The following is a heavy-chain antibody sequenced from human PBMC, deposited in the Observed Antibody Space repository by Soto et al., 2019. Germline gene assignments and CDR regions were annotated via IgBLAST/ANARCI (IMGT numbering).Heavy chain of an antibody. CDR2: IDTDGSTT. Sequence: EVQLVESGGGLVQPGGSLRLSCAASGFSFSDYWMHWVRQAPGKGLVWVSCIDTDGSTTTYADSVKGRFPISRDNVKNTLYLQMDSLRAEDTALYYCSRGGGFSGNYLGGQGTLVTVSS. V-gene: IGHV3-74*01. CDR1: GFSFSDYW. D-gene: IGHD1-26*01. CDR3: SRGGGFSGNYL. J-gene: IGHJ4*02.